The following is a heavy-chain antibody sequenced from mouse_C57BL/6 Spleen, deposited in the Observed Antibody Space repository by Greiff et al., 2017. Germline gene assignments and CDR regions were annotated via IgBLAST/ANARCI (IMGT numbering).Heavy chain of an antibody. CDR1: GYTFTSYW. CDR2: IYPSDSET. V-gene: IGHV1-61*01. CDR3: ARMGPGTFAY. J-gene: IGHJ3*01. Sequence: QVQLQQPGAELVRPGSSVKLSCKASGYTFTSYWMDWVKQRPGQGLEWIGNIYPSDSETHYNQKFKDKATLTVDKSSSTAYMQLSSLTSEDSAVYYCARMGPGTFAYWGQGTLVTVSA.